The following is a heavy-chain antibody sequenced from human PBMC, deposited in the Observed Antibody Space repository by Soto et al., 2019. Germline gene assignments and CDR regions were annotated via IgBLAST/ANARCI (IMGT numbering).Heavy chain of an antibody. CDR3: AKVDVKYCPSHSNCPRAFDI. Sequence: GGSLRLSCAASGFTFKNYAMTWVRQAPGKGLEWVSHISAGGGGTYYADSAKGRFTVSRDNSKNTLYLQMNSLRAEDTAVFYCAKVDVKYCPSHSNCPRAFDIWGQGTVVTVSS. CDR2: ISAGGGGT. V-gene: IGHV3-23*01. CDR1: GFTFKNYA. J-gene: IGHJ3*02. D-gene: IGHD2-8*01.